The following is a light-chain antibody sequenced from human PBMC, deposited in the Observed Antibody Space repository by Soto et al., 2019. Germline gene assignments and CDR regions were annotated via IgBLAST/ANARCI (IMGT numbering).Light chain of an antibody. J-gene: IGKJ5*01. Sequence: EIVMTQSPATLSVSPGERATLSCRASQSVSSNLAWYQQKPGQAPRLLIYGASSRATGIPDRFSGSGSGTDFTLTISSLQSEDLGVYYCQQYNNWPPSIIFGQGTRLEIK. CDR1: QSVSSN. CDR3: QQYNNWPPSII. V-gene: IGKV3D-15*01. CDR2: GAS.